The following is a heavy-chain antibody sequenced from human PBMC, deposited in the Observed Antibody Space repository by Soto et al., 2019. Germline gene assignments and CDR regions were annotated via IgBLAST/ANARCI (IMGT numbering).Heavy chain of an antibody. J-gene: IGHJ4*02. CDR1: GFTFSSYS. Sequence: EVQLVESGGGLVQPGGSLRLSCAAYGFTFSSYSMNWVRQAPGKGLEWVSYISSSSSTIYYADSVKGRFTISRDNAKNSLYLQMNSLRAEDTAVYYCARDAPPDDYWGQGTLVTVSS. V-gene: IGHV3-48*01. CDR3: ARDAPPDDY. CDR2: ISSSSSTI.